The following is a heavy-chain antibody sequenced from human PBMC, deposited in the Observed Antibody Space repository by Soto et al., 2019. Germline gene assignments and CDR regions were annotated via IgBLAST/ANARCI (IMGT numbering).Heavy chain of an antibody. D-gene: IGHD3-22*01. CDR3: AREPRYYYDSSGYLNWFDP. V-gene: IGHV3-21*01. CDR2: ISSGSSYI. CDR1: GFNFNTYT. J-gene: IGHJ5*02. Sequence: PGGSLRLSCAASGFNFNTYTMHWVRQAPGKGLEWVSSISSGSSYIYNAASVKGRFTISRDNAQNSLYLQMNSLRDEDTAVYYCAREPRYYYDSSGYLNWFDPWGQGTLVTVSS.